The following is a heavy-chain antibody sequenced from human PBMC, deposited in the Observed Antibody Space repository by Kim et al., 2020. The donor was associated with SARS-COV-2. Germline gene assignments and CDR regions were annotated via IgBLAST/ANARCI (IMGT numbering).Heavy chain of an antibody. CDR3: ARGGYYGDYKV. Sequence: TNYAQKFQGRVTMTRDTSISTAYMELSRLRSDDTAVYYCARGGYYGDYKVWGQGTLVTVSS. V-gene: IGHV1-2*02. J-gene: IGHJ4*02. D-gene: IGHD4-17*01. CDR2: T.